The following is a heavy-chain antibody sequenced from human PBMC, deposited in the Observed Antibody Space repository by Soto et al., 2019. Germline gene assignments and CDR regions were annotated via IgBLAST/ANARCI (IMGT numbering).Heavy chain of an antibody. CDR1: GYTFTSYV. V-gene: IGHV1-18*01. Sequence: GASVKVSCKASGYTFTSYVISWVRQAPGQGLEWMGWISAYNGNTNYAQKLQGRVTMTTDTSASTAYMELRSLRSDDTAVYYCARASIVGATNAFDIWRQGTMVTVSS. J-gene: IGHJ3*02. CDR2: ISAYNGNT. CDR3: ARASIVGATNAFDI. D-gene: IGHD1-26*01.